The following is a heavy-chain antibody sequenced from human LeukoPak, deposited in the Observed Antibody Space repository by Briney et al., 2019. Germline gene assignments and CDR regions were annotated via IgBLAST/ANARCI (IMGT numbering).Heavy chain of an antibody. Sequence: SETLSLTCGVYGGSFSDYYWSWIRQPPGGGLEWIGEINHSGSTNYNPSLKSRVTISVDTSKNQFSLKVNSVTAADTAVYYCARRGYTYGWGWFDPWGQGTLVTVSS. V-gene: IGHV4-34*01. CDR1: GGSFSDYY. CDR3: ARRGYTYGWGWFDP. D-gene: IGHD5-18*01. J-gene: IGHJ5*02. CDR2: INHSGST.